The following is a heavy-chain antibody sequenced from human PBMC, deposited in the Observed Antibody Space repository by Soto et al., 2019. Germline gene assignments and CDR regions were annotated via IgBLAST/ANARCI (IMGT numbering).Heavy chain of an antibody. J-gene: IGHJ4*02. Sequence: QVQLVQSGAEVKKPGASVKVSCKASGYTFTSYGISWVRQAPGQGLEWMGWISAYNGNTNYAQKLQGRVTMTTDTTTSTAYMELRSLRSDDTAVYYCARDSKTHITRYCSGGSCLRVPAYWGQGTLVTVSS. CDR3: ARDSKTHITRYCSGGSCLRVPAY. CDR2: ISAYNGNT. D-gene: IGHD2-15*01. CDR1: GYTFTSYG. V-gene: IGHV1-18*04.